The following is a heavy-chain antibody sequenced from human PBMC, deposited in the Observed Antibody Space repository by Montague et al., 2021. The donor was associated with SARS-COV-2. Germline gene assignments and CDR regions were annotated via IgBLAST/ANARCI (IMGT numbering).Heavy chain of an antibody. CDR1: AGAISSSSYY. CDR2: IYYSGST. Sequence: SETLSLTCTRSAGAISSSSYYRGWIRQPPGKGLEWIGMIYYSGSTYYNPSLKSRVTISVDTSKNQFSLKLRSVAAADTAVYYCARQENSSGWFKPDAFDIWGQGTMVTVSS. D-gene: IGHD6-19*01. V-gene: IGHV4-39*01. CDR3: ARQENSSGWFKPDAFDI. J-gene: IGHJ3*02.